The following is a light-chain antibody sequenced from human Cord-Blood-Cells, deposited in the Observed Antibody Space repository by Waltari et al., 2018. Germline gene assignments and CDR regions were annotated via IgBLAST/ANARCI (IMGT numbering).Light chain of an antibody. J-gene: IGLJ3*02. CDR3: CSYAGSSTWV. CDR1: SSDGGSYNL. V-gene: IGLV2-23*01. Sequence: QSALTQPASVSGSPGQSITISCTGTSSDGGSYNLVSWYQQHPGKAPKLMIYEGSKRPSGVSNPFSGSKYGNTASLTISGLQAEDEADYYCCSYAGSSTWVFGGGTKLTVL. CDR2: EGS.